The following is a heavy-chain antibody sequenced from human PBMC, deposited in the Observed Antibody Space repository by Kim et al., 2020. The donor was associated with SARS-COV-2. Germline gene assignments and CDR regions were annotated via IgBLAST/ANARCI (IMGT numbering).Heavy chain of an antibody. Sequence: DSGTGRFTHSRDNSKNTLYLQMNSLRAEDTAVYYCAKTIWFGELLRHGMDVWGQGTTVTVSS. V-gene: IGHV3-23*01. CDR3: AKTIWFGELLRHGMDV. D-gene: IGHD3-10*01. J-gene: IGHJ6*02.